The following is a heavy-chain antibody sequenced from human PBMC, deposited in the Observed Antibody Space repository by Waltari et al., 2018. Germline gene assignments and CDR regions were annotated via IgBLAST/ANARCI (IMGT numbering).Heavy chain of an antibody. CDR3: ARGYRGVIFSLPFDY. D-gene: IGHD3-10*01. CDR2: INHSGST. V-gene: IGHV4-34*01. J-gene: IGHJ4*02. CDR1: GGSFSGYY. Sequence: QVQLQQWGAGLLKPSETLSLTCAVYGGSFSGYYWSWIRQPPGKGLEWIGEINHSGSTNYNPSLKSRVTISVDTSKNQFSLKLSSVTAADTAVYYCARGYRGVIFSLPFDYWGQGTLVTVSS.